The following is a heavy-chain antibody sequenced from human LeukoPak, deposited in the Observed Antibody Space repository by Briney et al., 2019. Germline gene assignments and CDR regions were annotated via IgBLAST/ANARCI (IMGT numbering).Heavy chain of an antibody. CDR3: VRTGYCNTTKCYNWFAP. J-gene: IGHJ5*02. Sequence: GGSLRLSCAASGFTFSTYWMHWVRQAPGKGLVWVSRINSAGNITNYADSVKGRFTISRDNAKNRLYLQMNSLRADDTALYYCVRTGYCNTTKCYNWFAPWGQGILVTVSS. V-gene: IGHV3-74*01. D-gene: IGHD2-2*01. CDR1: GFTFSTYW. CDR2: INSAGNIT.